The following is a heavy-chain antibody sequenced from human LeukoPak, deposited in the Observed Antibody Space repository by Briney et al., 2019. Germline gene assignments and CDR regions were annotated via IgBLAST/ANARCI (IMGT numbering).Heavy chain of an antibody. Sequence: GGSLRLSCAASGFTFSSYAMSWVRQAPGKGLEWVSGITWNSGNIGYADSVKGRFTISRDNAKNSLYLQMNSLRPEDMALYYCAKVRRDSNSWYSLDSWGQGTLVTVSS. CDR3: AKVRRDSNSWYSLDS. CDR2: ITWNSGNI. CDR1: GFTFSSYA. V-gene: IGHV3-9*03. D-gene: IGHD6-13*01. J-gene: IGHJ4*02.